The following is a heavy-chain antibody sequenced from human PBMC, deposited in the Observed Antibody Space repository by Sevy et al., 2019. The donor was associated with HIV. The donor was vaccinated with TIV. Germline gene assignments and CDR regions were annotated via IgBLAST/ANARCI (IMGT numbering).Heavy chain of an antibody. Sequence: ASVKVSCKASGGTFSSYAISWVRQAPGQGLEWMGGIIPIFGTANYAQKFQGRVTITADESSSTDYMDLSSLRSDDTAVYYCARTGIAVTGTGFDYWGQGTLVTVSS. CDR1: GGTFSSYA. V-gene: IGHV1-69*13. CDR2: IIPIFGTA. D-gene: IGHD6-19*01. CDR3: ARTGIAVTGTGFDY. J-gene: IGHJ4*02.